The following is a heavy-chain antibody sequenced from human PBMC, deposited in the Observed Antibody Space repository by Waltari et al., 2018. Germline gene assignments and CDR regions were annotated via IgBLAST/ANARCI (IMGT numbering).Heavy chain of an antibody. CDR3: AKGPTSYEGFHI. D-gene: IGHD5-12*01. Sequence: EVQLVESGGGLVQPGSSLRLSCILSGLTFDDYAMQWVRQAPGKGLEGVSGISWDSGKIGYADSVKGRFTISRDNAKNSLYLQMSSLRAEDTALYYCAKGPTSYEGFHIWGQGTMVTVSS. CDR1: GLTFDDYA. J-gene: IGHJ3*02. V-gene: IGHV3-9*01. CDR2: ISWDSGKI.